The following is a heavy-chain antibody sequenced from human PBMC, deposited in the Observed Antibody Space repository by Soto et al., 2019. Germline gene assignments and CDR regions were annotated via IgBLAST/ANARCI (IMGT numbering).Heavy chain of an antibody. CDR1: GGTFSSYA. D-gene: IGHD3-10*01. J-gene: IGHJ4*02. CDR2: IIPIFGTA. V-gene: IGHV1-69*06. CDR3: AISYYGSGSYPDYYFDY. Sequence: SVKVSCKASGGTFSSYAISWVRQAPGQGLEWVGGIIPIFGTANYAQKFQGRVTITADKSTSTARMELSSLRSEDTAVYYCAISYYGSGSYPDYYFDYWGQGTLVTVSS.